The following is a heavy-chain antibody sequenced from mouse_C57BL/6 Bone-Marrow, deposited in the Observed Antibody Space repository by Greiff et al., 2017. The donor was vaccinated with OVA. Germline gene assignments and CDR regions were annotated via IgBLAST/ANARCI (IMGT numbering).Heavy chain of an antibody. J-gene: IGHJ4*01. CDR3: AKLPYYSNYYYAMDY. Sequence: VQVVESGPGLVQPSQSLSITCTVSGFSLTSYGVHWVRQSPGKGLEWLGVIWRGGSTDYNAAFMSRLSITKDNSKSQVFFKMNSLQADDTAIYYCAKLPYYSNYYYAMDYWGQGTSVTVSS. V-gene: IGHV2-5*01. D-gene: IGHD2-5*01. CDR2: IWRGGST. CDR1: GFSLTSYG.